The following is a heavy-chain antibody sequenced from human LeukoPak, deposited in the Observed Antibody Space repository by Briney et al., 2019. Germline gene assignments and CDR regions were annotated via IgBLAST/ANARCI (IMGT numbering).Heavy chain of an antibody. D-gene: IGHD4-11*01. J-gene: IGHJ5*02. CDR1: GGSISSYY. Sequence: SEALSLTCTVSGGSISSYYWSWIRQPAGKGLEWIGRIYTSGSTNYNPSLKSRVTMSVDTSKNQFSLKLSSVTAADTAVYYCARDSPIVTTRYWFDPWGQGTLVTVSS. V-gene: IGHV4-4*07. CDR3: ARDSPIVTTRYWFDP. CDR2: IYTSGST.